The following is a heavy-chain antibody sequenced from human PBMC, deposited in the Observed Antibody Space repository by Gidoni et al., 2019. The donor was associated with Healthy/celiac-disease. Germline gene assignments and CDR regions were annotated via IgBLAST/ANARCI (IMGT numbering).Heavy chain of an antibody. V-gene: IGHV4-39*01. CDR2: IYYSGNT. CDR1: GGYIRSCSYF. D-gene: IGHD6-19*01. CDR3: ARGAQEGHLNLIPTVAD. J-gene: IGHJ4*02. Sequence: QLQLQESRPGLVKPSATLSLTCTVSGGYIRSCSYFWGWIRQPPGKGLEWIGSIYYSGNTYYNPSLKSRVTISVDTSKNQFSLKLSSVTAADTAVYYCARGAQEGHLNLIPTVADWGQGTLVTVSS.